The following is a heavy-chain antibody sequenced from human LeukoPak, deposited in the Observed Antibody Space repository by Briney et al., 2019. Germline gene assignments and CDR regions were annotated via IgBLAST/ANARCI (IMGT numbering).Heavy chain of an antibody. CDR2: IYTSGSTNYNP. V-gene: IGHV4-4*07. Sequence: SETPSLTCTVSGGSISNYYWSWIRQPAGKGLEWIGRIYTSGSTNYNPNYNPSLKSRVTMSVDTSKNQFSLKLTSVTAADTAVYYCARDRYDSVYNWFDPWGQGTLVTVSS. CDR3: ARDRYDSVYNWFDP. D-gene: IGHD3-22*01. CDR1: GGSISNYY. J-gene: IGHJ5*02.